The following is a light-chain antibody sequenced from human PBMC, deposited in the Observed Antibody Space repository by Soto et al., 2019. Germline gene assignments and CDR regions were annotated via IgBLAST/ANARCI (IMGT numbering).Light chain of an antibody. V-gene: IGLV2-23*02. CDR2: EVS. J-gene: IGLJ1*01. CDR1: SSDVGSYNL. Sequence: SVLTRPAYVSGSPGQSITISCTGTSSDVGSYNLVSWYQQHPGKAPKLMIYEVSKRPSGVSNRFSGSKSGNTASLTISGLQAEDEADYYCCSYAGSSTYVFGTGTKVTVL. CDR3: CSYAGSSTYV.